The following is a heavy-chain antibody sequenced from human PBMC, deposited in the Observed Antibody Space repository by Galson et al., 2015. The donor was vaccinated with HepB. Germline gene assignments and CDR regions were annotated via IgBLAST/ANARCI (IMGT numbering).Heavy chain of an antibody. CDR2: IYWNDDK. D-gene: IGHD3-22*01. CDR1: GFSLSTSGVG. CDR3: AHRIYDSSGERLDY. Sequence: FSGFSLSTSGVGAGWIRQPPGKALEWLALIYWNDDKRYSPSLNSRLNITRDTSKNQVVLTMTNVDPVDTATYYCAHRIYDSSGERLDYWGQGTLVTVSS. J-gene: IGHJ4*02. V-gene: IGHV2-5*01.